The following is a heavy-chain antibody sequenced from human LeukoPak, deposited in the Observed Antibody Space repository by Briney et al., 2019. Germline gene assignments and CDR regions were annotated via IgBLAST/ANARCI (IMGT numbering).Heavy chain of an antibody. J-gene: IGHJ6*03. V-gene: IGHV4-34*01. D-gene: IGHD3-22*01. CDR3: ARGIADYYDSSGYFRDYYYMGV. CDR2: INHSGST. CDR1: GWSFSGYY. Sequence: SETLSLTCAVYGWSFSGYYWRWIRQPPGKGLEWIGEINHSGSTNYSPSLKSRVTISVDTSNNQFSLKLSSVTAADTAVYYCARGIADYYDSSGYFRDYYYMGVWGKGTTVTVSS.